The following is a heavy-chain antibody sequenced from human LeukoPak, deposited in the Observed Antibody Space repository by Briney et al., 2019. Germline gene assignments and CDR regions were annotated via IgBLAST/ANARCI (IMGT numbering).Heavy chain of an antibody. Sequence: SETLSLTCTVSGGSISSSSYYWGWIRQPPGKGLEWIGSIYYSGSTYYNPSLKSRVTISVDTSKNQFSLKLSSVTAADTAVYYCARQPGGPYYYYYYMDVWGKGTTVTVSS. J-gene: IGHJ6*03. V-gene: IGHV4-39*01. CDR3: ARQPGGPYYYYYYMDV. D-gene: IGHD2-8*02. CDR2: IYYSGST. CDR1: GGSISSSSYY.